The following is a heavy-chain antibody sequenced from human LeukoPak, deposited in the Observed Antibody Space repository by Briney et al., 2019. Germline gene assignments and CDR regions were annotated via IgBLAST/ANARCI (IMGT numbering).Heavy chain of an antibody. CDR3: ARRGGSYYIWFDP. Sequence: SETLPLTCTVSGGSISSSSYYWGWIRQPPGKGLEWIGSIYYSGSTYYNPSLKSRVTISVDTSKNQFSLKLSSVTAADTAVYYCARRGGSYYIWFDPWGQGTLVTVSS. CDR1: GGSISSSSYY. D-gene: IGHD1-26*01. V-gene: IGHV4-39*01. J-gene: IGHJ5*02. CDR2: IYYSGST.